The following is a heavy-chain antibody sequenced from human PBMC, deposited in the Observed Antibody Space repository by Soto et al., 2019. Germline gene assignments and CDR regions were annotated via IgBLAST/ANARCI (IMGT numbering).Heavy chain of an antibody. CDR1: GFTFSNYW. Sequence: ESLRLSCAAAGFTFSNYWMHWVRQAPGKGLVWVSRINSDGTSTFYADSVKGRFTISRDNAKNTVYLQLNSLRGEDTAVYYCARGIQHRYGMDVWGQGTTVTVSS. CDR2: INSDGTST. CDR3: ARGIQHRYGMDV. J-gene: IGHJ6*02. V-gene: IGHV3-74*01. D-gene: IGHD5-18*01.